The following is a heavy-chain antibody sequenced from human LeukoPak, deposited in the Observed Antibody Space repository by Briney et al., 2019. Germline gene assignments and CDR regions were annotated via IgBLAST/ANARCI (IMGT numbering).Heavy chain of an antibody. Sequence: GASVKVSCKVSGYTLTELSMHWVRQAPGKGLEWMGGFDPEDGETIYAQKFQGRVTMTEDTSTDTAYLELSSLRSEDTAVYYCATVYYTASVLTFDIWGQGTMATVSS. CDR3: ATVYYTASVLTFDI. CDR1: GYTLTELS. CDR2: FDPEDGET. D-gene: IGHD3-3*01. V-gene: IGHV1-24*01. J-gene: IGHJ3*02.